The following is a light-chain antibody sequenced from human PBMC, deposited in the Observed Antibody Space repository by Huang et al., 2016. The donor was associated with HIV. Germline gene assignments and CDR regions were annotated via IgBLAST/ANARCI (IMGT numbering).Light chain of an antibody. Sequence: DIHMTQSPSSLSASVGDRVTITCRASQAISYYLAWYQQKPGKIPKLLISDSSTLQSGVPARFSGGGSGTDFALTISGLQPEDVATYFCLGYNMAPYTFGQGTRLDI. CDR2: DSS. CDR1: QAISYY. J-gene: IGKJ2*01. CDR3: LGYNMAPYT. V-gene: IGKV1-27*01.